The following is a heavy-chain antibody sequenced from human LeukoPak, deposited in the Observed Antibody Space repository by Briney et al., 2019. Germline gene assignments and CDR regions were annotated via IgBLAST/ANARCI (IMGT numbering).Heavy chain of an antibody. CDR3: ARDPGVGATTLGAFDI. J-gene: IGHJ3*02. Sequence: PSETLSLTCTVSGGSISTYHWSWIRQAAGKGLEWIGRIYTSGSTNYNPSLKSRVTMSVDTSKNQFSLKLNSVTAADTAVYYCARDPGVGATTLGAFDIWGQGTMVTVSS. CDR1: GGSISTYH. D-gene: IGHD1-26*01. V-gene: IGHV4-4*07. CDR2: IYTSGST.